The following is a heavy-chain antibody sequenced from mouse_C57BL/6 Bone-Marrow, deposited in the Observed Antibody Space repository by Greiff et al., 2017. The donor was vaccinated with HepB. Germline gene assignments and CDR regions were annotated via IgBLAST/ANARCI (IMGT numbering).Heavy chain of an antibody. D-gene: IGHD1-1*01. Sequence: QVQLQQSGPGLVQPSQSLSITCTVSGFSLTSYGVHWVRQSPGKGLEWLGVIWSGGSTDYNAAFISRLSISKDNSKSQVFFKMNSLQADDTAIYYCARKGPITTVSYWYFDVWGTGTTVTVSS. V-gene: IGHV2-2*01. CDR2: IWSGGST. CDR3: ARKGPITTVSYWYFDV. CDR1: GFSLTSYG. J-gene: IGHJ1*03.